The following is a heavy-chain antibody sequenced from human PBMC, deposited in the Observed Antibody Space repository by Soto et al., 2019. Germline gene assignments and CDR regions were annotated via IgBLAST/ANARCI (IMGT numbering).Heavy chain of an antibody. CDR3: ARLGWELLSGRRYFDY. V-gene: IGHV1-18*04. J-gene: IGHJ4*02. D-gene: IGHD1-26*01. CDR1: GYTFSDFA. Sequence: QALLVQSGSEVKKPGASMKVSCQTSGYTFSDFALTWVRQVPDKGLEWLGWSSPYTGKTNYAQRVHDRVALTTDPSTRTAYLELRSLTYDDTAVYYCARLGWELLSGRRYFDYWGQGTLVTVSS. CDR2: SSPYTGKT.